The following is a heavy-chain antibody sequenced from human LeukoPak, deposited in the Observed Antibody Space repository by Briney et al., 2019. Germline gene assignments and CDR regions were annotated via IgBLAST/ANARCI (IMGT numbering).Heavy chain of an antibody. Sequence: GGSLRLSCAASGFTVSSNYMSWVRQAPGKGLEWVSVIYSGGSTYYADSVKGRFTISRDNSKNTLYPQMNSLRAEDTAVYYCARGNLGLDAFDIWGQGTMVTVSS. CDR1: GFTVSSNY. CDR3: ARGNLGLDAFDI. V-gene: IGHV3-66*01. CDR2: IYSGGST. J-gene: IGHJ3*02. D-gene: IGHD7-27*01.